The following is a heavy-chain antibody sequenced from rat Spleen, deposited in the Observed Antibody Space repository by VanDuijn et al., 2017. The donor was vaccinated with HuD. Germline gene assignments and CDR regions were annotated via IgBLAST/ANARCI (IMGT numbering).Heavy chain of an antibody. CDR1: GVTFSDYY. CDR2: ISYEGSST. J-gene: IGHJ4*01. V-gene: IGHV5-22*01. Sequence: EVQLVESGGGLVQPGRSLKLSCAASGVTFSDYYMAWVRQAPKQGLEWVASISYEGSSTYYGESVKGRFTISRDNAKSTLYLQMNSLRSEDTATYYCARPGTYYVMDAWGQGASVTVSS. CDR3: ARPGTYYVMDA.